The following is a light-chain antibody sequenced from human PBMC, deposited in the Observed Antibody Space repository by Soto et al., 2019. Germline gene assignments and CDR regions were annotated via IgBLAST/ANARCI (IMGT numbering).Light chain of an antibody. CDR1: QSVSSN. J-gene: IGKJ1*01. V-gene: IGKV3-15*01. CDR3: QQHNNWPPWT. Sequence: EIVMTQSPATLSVSPGERATLSCRASQSVSSNLAWYQQKPGQAPRLLMYGSSTRATGIPDRFRGSVSGTEFTLTISSLQSEDFAVYYCQQHNNWPPWTFGQGTKVEIK. CDR2: GSS.